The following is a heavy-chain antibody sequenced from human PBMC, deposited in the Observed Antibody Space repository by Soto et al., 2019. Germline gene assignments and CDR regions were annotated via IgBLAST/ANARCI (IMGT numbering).Heavy chain of an antibody. Sequence: QVQLVQSGAEVKKPGASVKVSCKASGYTFTDYYIHWVRQAPGQGLEWMGWINPNSGDTNYAQNFQGRVTMTRDTSISTAYMELSRLRSDDTAVYYCARKGLTVAGLGYWGQGTLVTVSS. D-gene: IGHD6-19*01. CDR3: ARKGLTVAGLGY. CDR2: INPNSGDT. V-gene: IGHV1-2*02. J-gene: IGHJ4*02. CDR1: GYTFTDYY.